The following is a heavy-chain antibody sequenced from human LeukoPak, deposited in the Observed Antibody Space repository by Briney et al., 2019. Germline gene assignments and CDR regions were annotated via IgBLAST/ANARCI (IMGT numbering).Heavy chain of an antibody. D-gene: IGHD3-10*01. CDR1: GFTFSSYA. CDR2: ISVSGGST. Sequence: GGSLRLSCAASGFTFSSYAMRWVRQAPGKGLEWVAFISVSGGSTYYADSVKGRFTISKDNSKNTLYLQMNSLRAEDTAVYSCAKDRGVEVITNAFDIWGQGTMVTVSS. V-gene: IGHV3-23*01. CDR3: AKDRGVEVITNAFDI. J-gene: IGHJ3*02.